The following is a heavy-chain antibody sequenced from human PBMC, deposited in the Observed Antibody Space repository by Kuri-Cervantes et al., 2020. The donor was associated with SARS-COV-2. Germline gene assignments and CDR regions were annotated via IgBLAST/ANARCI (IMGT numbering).Heavy chain of an antibody. CDR2: INPNSGVT. Sequence: ASVKVSCKAFGYTFNIYDINWVRQAPGQGLEWMGWINPNSGVTGYAQKFQGRVIMTRDTSRNTAYMELSSLRSEDTAVYYCARSSSGSYSDFEHWGQGTLVTVSS. CDR1: GYTFNIYD. J-gene: IGHJ4*02. V-gene: IGHV1-8*02. D-gene: IGHD1-26*01. CDR3: ARSSSGSYSDFEH.